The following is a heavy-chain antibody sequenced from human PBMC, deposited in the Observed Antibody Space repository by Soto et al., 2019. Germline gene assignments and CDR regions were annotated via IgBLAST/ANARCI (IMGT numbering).Heavy chain of an antibody. D-gene: IGHD6-19*01. CDR3: ARGGGWYVWFDP. V-gene: IGHV1-18*01. Sequence: ASVKVSCKTSGYTFINYGISWVRQAPGQGPEWMGWISPYNDDTKYSQKFQGRVTITRDTSASTAYMELSSLRSEDTAVYYCARGGGWYVWFDPWGQGTLVTVSS. CDR2: ISPYNDDT. J-gene: IGHJ5*02. CDR1: GYTFINYG.